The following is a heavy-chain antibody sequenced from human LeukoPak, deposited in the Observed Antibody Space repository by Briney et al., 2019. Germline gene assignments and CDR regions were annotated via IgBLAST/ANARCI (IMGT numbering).Heavy chain of an antibody. D-gene: IGHD3-22*01. CDR1: GFNVSSNC. J-gene: IGHJ4*02. CDR2: IYSGGST. CDR3: ARDTSDSSGYSFHY. V-gene: IGHV3-53*01. Sequence: PGGSLRLSCAASGFNVSSNCMSWVRQAPGKGLEWVSVIYSGGSTYYADSVKGRFTISRDNSKNTLNLQMNSLRAEDTAVYYCARDTSDSSGYSFHYWGQGTLVTVSS.